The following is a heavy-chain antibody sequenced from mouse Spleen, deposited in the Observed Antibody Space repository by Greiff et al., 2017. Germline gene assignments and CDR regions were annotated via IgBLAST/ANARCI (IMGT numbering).Heavy chain of an antibody. J-gene: IGHJ3*01. CDR1: GYTFTSYW. V-gene: IGHV1-69*01. CDR2: IDPSDSYT. D-gene: IGHD2-1*01. Sequence: QVQLQQSGPELVMPGASVKLSCKASGYTFTSYWMHWVKQRPGQGLEWIGEIDPSDSYTNYNQKFKGKATLTVDKSSSTAYMQLSSLTSEDSAVYYCARGNYGNLFAYWGQGTLVTVSA. CDR3: ARGNYGNLFAY.